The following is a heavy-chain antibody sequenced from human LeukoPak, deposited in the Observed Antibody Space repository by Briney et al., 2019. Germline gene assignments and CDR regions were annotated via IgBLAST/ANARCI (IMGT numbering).Heavy chain of an antibody. CDR1: GGSISSGAYS. Sequence: SETLSLTCTVSGGSISSGAYSWSWIRQPPGKGLEWIGYIYRTGTTYYNPSLKSRVTISVDTSKSQFSLKLTSVTAADTAVYYCARDQGDHDAFDIWGQGTMVTVSS. J-gene: IGHJ3*02. V-gene: IGHV4-30-2*01. CDR2: IYRTGTT. D-gene: IGHD2-21*02. CDR3: ARDQGDHDAFDI.